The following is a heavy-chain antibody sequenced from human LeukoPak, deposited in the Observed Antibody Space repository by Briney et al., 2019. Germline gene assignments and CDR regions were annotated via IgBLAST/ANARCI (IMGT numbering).Heavy chain of an antibody. Sequence: SETLSLTCTVSGGSISSYYWSWIRQPAGKGLEWIGRIYTSGSTNYNPSLKSRVTISVDTSKNQFSLKLSSVTAADTAVYYCARVNSYGLYYYYYYMDVWGKGTTVTISS. CDR2: IYTSGST. CDR3: ARVNSYGLYYYYYYMDV. CDR1: GGSISSYY. V-gene: IGHV4-4*07. D-gene: IGHD5-18*01. J-gene: IGHJ6*03.